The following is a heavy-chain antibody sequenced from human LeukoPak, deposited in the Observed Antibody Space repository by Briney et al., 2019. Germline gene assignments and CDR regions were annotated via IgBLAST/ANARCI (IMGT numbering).Heavy chain of an antibody. CDR2: INSDGSST. CDR3: AKDQHYYDSSGYYTDYFQH. J-gene: IGHJ1*01. D-gene: IGHD3-22*01. V-gene: IGHV3-74*01. CDR1: GFTFSSYW. Sequence: GGSLRLSCAASGFTFSSYWMHWVRQAPGKGLVWVSRINSDGSSTSYADSVKGRFTMSRDNAKNTLYLQMNSLRAEDTAVYYCAKDQHYYDSSGYYTDYFQHWGQGTLVTVSS.